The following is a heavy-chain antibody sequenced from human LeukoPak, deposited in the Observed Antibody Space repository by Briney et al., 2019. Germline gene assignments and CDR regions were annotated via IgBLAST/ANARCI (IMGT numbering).Heavy chain of an antibody. Sequence: GGSPRLSCAASGFTFSSYAMSWVRQAPGKGLEWVSAISGSGGSTYYADSVKGRFTISRDNSKNTLYLQMNSLRAEDTAVYYCANTVTTDPWGMDVWGQGTTVTVSS. D-gene: IGHD4-17*01. V-gene: IGHV3-23*01. J-gene: IGHJ6*02. CDR2: ISGSGGST. CDR3: ANTVTTDPWGMDV. CDR1: GFTFSSYA.